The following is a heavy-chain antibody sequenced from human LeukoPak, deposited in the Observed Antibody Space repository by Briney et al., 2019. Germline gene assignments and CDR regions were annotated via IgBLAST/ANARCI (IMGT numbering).Heavy chain of an antibody. Sequence: GGSQRLSCAASGFTFSNYAMHWVRQAPGKGLEWVSLISSGGTYEYYADSVKGRLTISRDNSKNTLYLQLNSLKAEDTAVYYCARDSTYYYDSGSSGPHYFDNWGQGTLVTVSS. CDR1: GFTFSNYA. D-gene: IGHD3-10*01. J-gene: IGHJ4*02. V-gene: IGHV3-30*01. CDR3: ARDSTYYYDSGSSGPHYFDN. CDR2: ISSGGTYE.